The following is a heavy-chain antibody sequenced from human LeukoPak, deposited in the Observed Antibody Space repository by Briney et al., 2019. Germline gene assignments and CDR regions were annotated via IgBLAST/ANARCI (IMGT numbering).Heavy chain of an antibody. CDR1: GFPFTAYS. J-gene: IGHJ4*02. D-gene: IGHD5-18*01. CDR2: ISSGRTSI. CDR3: ARGEKDSAFDY. V-gene: IGHV3-21*01. Sequence: PGGSLRLSCAASGFPFTAYSMNWARQAPGKGLEWLSSISSGRTSIYYADSVKGRFTISRDNAKKSLYLQMNSLRAEDTAVYYCARGEKDSAFDYWGQGTLVTVSS.